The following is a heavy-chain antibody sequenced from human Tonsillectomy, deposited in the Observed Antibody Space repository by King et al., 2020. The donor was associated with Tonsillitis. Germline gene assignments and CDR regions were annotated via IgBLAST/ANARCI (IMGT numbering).Heavy chain of an antibody. D-gene: IGHD5-24*01. CDR1: GFTFSTYA. CDR3: ARDWPDGFNSVGAFDI. V-gene: IGHV3-33*08. Sequence: VQLVQSGGGVVQPGRSLRLSCAASGFTFSTYAIHWVRQAPGKGLEWVAFIWYDGRNKYYADSVKGRFTISRDNSKNTLYLQMNSLRSEDTAVYYCARDWPDGFNSVGAFDIWGQGTMVTVSS. J-gene: IGHJ3*02. CDR2: IWYDGRNK.